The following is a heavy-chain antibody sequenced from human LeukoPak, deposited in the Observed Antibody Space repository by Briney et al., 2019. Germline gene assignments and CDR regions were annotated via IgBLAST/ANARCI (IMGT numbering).Heavy chain of an antibody. V-gene: IGHV1-8*03. CDR3: ARDKVAAAGYMDV. CDR1: GYTFTSYD. J-gene: IGHJ6*03. D-gene: IGHD6-13*01. CDR2: MNPNSGNT. Sequence: ASVKVSCKASGYTFTSYDINWVRQATGQGLEWMGWMNPNSGNTGYAQKFQGRVTITADKSTSTAYMELSSLRSEDTAVYYCARDKVAAAGYMDVWGKGTTVTVSS.